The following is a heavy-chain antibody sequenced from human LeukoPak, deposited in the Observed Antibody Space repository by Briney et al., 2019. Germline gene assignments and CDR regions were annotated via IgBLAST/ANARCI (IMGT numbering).Heavy chain of an antibody. Sequence: GGTLRLSCAASGFTFSSYGMSWVRQAPGKGLEWVSLISWDGGSKYYADSVKGRFTISRDNSKNSLYLQMNSLRTEDTALYYCAKESDGGDYYIDYWGQGTLVTVSS. CDR1: GFTFSSYG. D-gene: IGHD4/OR15-4a*01. CDR2: ISWDGGSK. J-gene: IGHJ4*02. CDR3: AKESDGGDYYIDY. V-gene: IGHV3-43*01.